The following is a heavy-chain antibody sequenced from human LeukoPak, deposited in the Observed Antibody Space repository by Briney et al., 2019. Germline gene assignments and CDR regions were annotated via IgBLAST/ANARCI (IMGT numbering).Heavy chain of an antibody. Sequence: PGGSLRLSCAASGFTFSSYEMNWVRQAPGKGLEWVSYISSSGSTIYYADSVKGRFTISRDNAKNSLYLQMNSLRAEDTALYYCAKDGRGVGAMDHFDYWGQGTLVTVSS. CDR2: ISSSGSTI. V-gene: IGHV3-48*03. D-gene: IGHD1-26*01. J-gene: IGHJ4*02. CDR1: GFTFSSYE. CDR3: AKDGRGVGAMDHFDY.